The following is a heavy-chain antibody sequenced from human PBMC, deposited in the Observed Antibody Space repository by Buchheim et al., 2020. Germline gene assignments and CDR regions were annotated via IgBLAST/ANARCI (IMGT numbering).Heavy chain of an antibody. CDR2: IIPILGLA. CDR1: GGTFSSYT. Sequence: QVQLVQSGAEVKKPGSSVKVSCKASGGTFSSYTISWVRQAPGQGLEWMGRIIPILGLANYAQKFQGRVTITADKSTSTAYMELSSLRSEDTAVYYCARVDTAMVTMGYGMDVWGQGTT. CDR3: ARVDTAMVTMGYGMDV. J-gene: IGHJ6*02. V-gene: IGHV1-69*02. D-gene: IGHD5-18*01.